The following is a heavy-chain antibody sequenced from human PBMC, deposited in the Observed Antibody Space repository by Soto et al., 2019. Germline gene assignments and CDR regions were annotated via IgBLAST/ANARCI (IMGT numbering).Heavy chain of an antibody. Sequence: SGPTLVKPTQTLTLTCTFSGFSLSTSGVGVGWIRQPPGKALEWLALIYWDDDKRYSPSLKSRLTITKDTSKNQVVLTMTNMDPVDTATYYCAHRLGWGHEVRGDNWFDPWGQGTLVTVSS. CDR2: IYWDDDK. J-gene: IGHJ5*02. CDR1: GFSLSTSGVG. D-gene: IGHD3-10*01. CDR3: AHRLGWGHEVRGDNWFDP. V-gene: IGHV2-5*02.